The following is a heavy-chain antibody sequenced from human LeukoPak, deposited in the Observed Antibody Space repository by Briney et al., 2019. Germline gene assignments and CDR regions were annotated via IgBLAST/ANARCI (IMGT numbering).Heavy chain of an antibody. V-gene: IGHV3-23*01. CDR3: AKASELLYQLLSD. CDR1: GFTFSSYA. Sequence: PGGSLRLSCAASGFTFSSYAMSWVRQAPGKGLEWVSAISGSGGSTYYADSVKGGFTISRDNSKNTLYLQMNSLRAEDTAVYYCAKASELLYQLLSDWGQGTLVTVSS. CDR2: ISGSGGST. J-gene: IGHJ4*02. D-gene: IGHD2-2*01.